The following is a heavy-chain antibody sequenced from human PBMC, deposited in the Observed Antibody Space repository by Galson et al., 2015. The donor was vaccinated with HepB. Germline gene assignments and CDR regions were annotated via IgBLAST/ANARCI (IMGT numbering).Heavy chain of an antibody. V-gene: IGHV3-7*01. J-gene: IGHJ4*02. CDR1: EFTFSNSW. D-gene: IGHD6-6*01. Sequence: SLRLSCAASEFTFSNSWMTWVRQAPGKGLEWVANINQDGSEKYYVDSVKGRFTISRDNAKNSLYLQMNGLRAEDTAVYYCVRTRSAGRIGDYWGQGTLVTVSS. CDR2: INQDGSEK. CDR3: VRTRSAGRIGDY.